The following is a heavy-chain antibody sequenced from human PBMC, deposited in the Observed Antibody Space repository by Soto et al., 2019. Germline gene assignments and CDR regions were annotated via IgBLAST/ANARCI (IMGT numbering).Heavy chain of an antibody. J-gene: IGHJ4*02. CDR1: GFTFSSYA. CDR2: ISGSGGST. V-gene: IGHV3-23*01. D-gene: IGHD3-22*01. Sequence: GGSLRLSCAASGFTFSSYAMSWVRQAPGKGLEWVSAISGSGGSTYYADSVKGRFTISRDNSKNTLYLQMNSLRAEDTAVYYCAKVDDSSGYYSSVDYWGQGTLVTVSS. CDR3: AKVDDSSGYYSSVDY.